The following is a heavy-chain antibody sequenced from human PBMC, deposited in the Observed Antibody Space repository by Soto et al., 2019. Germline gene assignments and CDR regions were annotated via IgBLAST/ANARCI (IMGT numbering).Heavy chain of an antibody. CDR2: INPSGST. V-gene: IGHV4-34*01. Sequence: QVQLQQWGAGLLKSSETLSLTCAVYGGSFSGYYWSWIRQPPGKGLEWLGDINPSGSTNYNPSLKGRVIMAVDTSKKPFSLNVTSVTAADTAVYYCARGARRRPPRDAFDIWGQGTMVTVSS. J-gene: IGHJ3*02. CDR3: ARGARRRPPRDAFDI. CDR1: GGSFSGYY.